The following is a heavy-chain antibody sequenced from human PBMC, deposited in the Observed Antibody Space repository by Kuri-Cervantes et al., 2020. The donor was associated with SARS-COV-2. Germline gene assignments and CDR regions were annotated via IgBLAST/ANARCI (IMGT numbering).Heavy chain of an antibody. J-gene: IGHJ4*02. CDR2: IWYDGSNK. Sequence: GGSLRLSCAASGFTFSSYGMHWVRQAPGKGLEWVAVIWYDGSNKYYADSVKGRFTISRDNAKNSLYLQMNSLRAEDTAVYYCARDLYYYDSSGYYDYWGQGTLVTVSS. CDR1: GFTFSSYG. CDR3: ARDLYYYDSSGYYDY. V-gene: IGHV3-33*08. D-gene: IGHD3-22*01.